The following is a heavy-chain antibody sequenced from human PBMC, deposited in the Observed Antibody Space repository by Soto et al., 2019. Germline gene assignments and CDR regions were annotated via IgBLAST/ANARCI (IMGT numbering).Heavy chain of an antibody. CDR3: AKAPSVPMIVVGPSFDH. CDR1: GLPLLSYA. Sequence: GGSLSLSCAASGLPLLSYAMRWGCQAPGKGLAWVSSISGSGAATYYADSVKGWFTISSDNSKNTLYLQMNSRRAEDTAVYYCAKAPSVPMIVVGPSFDHWGQGT. CDR2: ISGSGAAT. D-gene: IGHD3-22*01. V-gene: IGHV3-23*01. J-gene: IGHJ4*02.